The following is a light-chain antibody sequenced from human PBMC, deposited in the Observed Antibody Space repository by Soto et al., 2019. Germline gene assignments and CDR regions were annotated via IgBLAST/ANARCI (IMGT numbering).Light chain of an antibody. Sequence: IVSTPCAATLSFSPVERCTLCPRISQSVSSYFAWYQQQPGQGPRPLIYDVSTRATGIPARFSGSGSGTDFTLTITSLEPEDFAVYYCQQRSNWPPITFGQGTRLENK. V-gene: IGKV3-11*01. CDR2: DVS. J-gene: IGKJ5*01. CDR3: QQRSNWPPIT. CDR1: QSVSSY.